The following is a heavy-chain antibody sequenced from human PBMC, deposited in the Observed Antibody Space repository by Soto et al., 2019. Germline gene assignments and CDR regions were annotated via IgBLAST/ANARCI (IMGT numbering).Heavy chain of an antibody. CDR1: GGSINNYY. V-gene: IGHV4-59*01. Sequence: SETLSLTCTVSGGSINNYYWNWIRQPPGKGLEWIGNIYYSGSTNYNPSLKSRVTISVDTSKNQFSLKLSSVTAADTAVYYCARDHSRYYDFWSGTNWFDPWGQGTLVTVS. CDR2: IYYSGST. J-gene: IGHJ5*02. CDR3: ARDHSRYYDFWSGTNWFDP. D-gene: IGHD3-3*01.